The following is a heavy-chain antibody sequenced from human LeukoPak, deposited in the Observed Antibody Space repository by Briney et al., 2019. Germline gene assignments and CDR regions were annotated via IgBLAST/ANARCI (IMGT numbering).Heavy chain of an antibody. D-gene: IGHD5-12*01. V-gene: IGHV3-23*01. CDR2: ISGSGGST. J-gene: IGHJ4*02. CDR3: AKDAHSYTGYDYYFDY. CDR1: GFTFSSYA. Sequence: GGSLRLSCAASGFTFSSYAMSWVRQAPGKGLEWVSAISGSGGSTYYADSVKGRFTISRDNSKNTLYLQMNSLRAEDTAVYYCAKDAHSYTGYDYYFDYWGQGTLVTVSS.